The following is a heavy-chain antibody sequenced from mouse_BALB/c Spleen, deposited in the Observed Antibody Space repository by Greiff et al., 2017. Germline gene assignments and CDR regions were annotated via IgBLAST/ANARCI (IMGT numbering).Heavy chain of an antibody. Sequence: EVQRVESGGDLVKPGGSLKLSCAASGFTFSSYGMSWVRQTPDKRLEWVATISSGGSYTYYPDSVKGRFTISRDNAKNTLYLQMSSLKSEDTAMYYCAREANYGSSYFDYWVQGTTLTVSS. V-gene: IGHV5-6*01. CDR2: ISSGGSYT. D-gene: IGHD1-1*01. J-gene: IGHJ2*01. CDR3: AREANYGSSYFDY. CDR1: GFTFSSYG.